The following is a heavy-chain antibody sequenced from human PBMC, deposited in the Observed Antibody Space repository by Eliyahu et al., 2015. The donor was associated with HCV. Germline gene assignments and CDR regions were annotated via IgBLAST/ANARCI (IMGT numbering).Heavy chain of an antibody. CDR3: ARLAYYDFWSGYYFDY. V-gene: IGHV4-59*01. J-gene: IGHJ4*02. CDR1: GGSIXSYY. D-gene: IGHD3-3*01. Sequence: QVQLQESGPGLVKPSETLSLTCTVPGGSIXSYYWSWIRQPPXKGLEWIGYIYXSGXTNYNPSLKSRVTISVDTSKNQFSLKLSSVTAADTAVYYCARLAYYDFWSGYYFDYWGQGTLVTVSS. CDR2: IYXSGXT.